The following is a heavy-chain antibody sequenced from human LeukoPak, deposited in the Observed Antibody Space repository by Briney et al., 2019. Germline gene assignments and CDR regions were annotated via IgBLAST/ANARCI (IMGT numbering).Heavy chain of an antibody. V-gene: IGHV4-39*07. D-gene: IGHD3-10*01. CDR3: ARGGATMVRGGGFDY. CDR1: GGSVNSGTYY. Sequence: SETLSLTCTVSGGSVNSGTYYWSWIRQPPGKGLEWIGNIYYSGSAYYNPSLKSRVTMSVDTSKNQFSLKLSSVTAADTAVYYCARGGATMVRGGGFDYWGQGTLVTVSS. J-gene: IGHJ4*02. CDR2: IYYSGSA.